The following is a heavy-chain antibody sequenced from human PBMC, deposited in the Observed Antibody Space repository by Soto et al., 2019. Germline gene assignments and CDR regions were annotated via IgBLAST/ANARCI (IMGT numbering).Heavy chain of an antibody. CDR3: ARVRVGATTYYYYGMDV. CDR1: GYTFTSYY. Sequence: QVQLVQSGAEVKKPGASVKVSCKASGYTFTSYYMHWVRQAPGQGLEWMGIINPSGGSTSYAQKFQGRVTMTRDTSTSTVYMELSSLRSEDTAVYYCARVRVGATTYYYYGMDVWGQGTTVTVSS. V-gene: IGHV1-46*01. D-gene: IGHD1-26*01. J-gene: IGHJ6*02. CDR2: INPSGGST.